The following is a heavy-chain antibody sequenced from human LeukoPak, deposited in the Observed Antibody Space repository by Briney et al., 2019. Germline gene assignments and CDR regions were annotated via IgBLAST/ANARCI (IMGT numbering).Heavy chain of an antibody. CDR1: GFTFYTYG. CDR2: IGPDGGTT. V-gene: IGHV3-64*01. D-gene: IGHD6-13*01. J-gene: IGHJ4*02. Sequence: GGSLRLSCAASGFTFYTYGMHWVRQAPGKGLEYVSGIGPDGGTTYYANSVKGRFTISRDNSKYMLYLQMDSLTADDLAVYYCARGAQLTDYWGQGTLVTVSS. CDR3: ARGAQLTDY.